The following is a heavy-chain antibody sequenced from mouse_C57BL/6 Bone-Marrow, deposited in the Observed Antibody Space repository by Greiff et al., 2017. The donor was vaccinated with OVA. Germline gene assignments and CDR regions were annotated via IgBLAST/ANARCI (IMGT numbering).Heavy chain of an antibody. CDR1: GYTFTSYW. Sequence: VQLQQSGAELVMPGASVKLSCKASGYTFTSYWMHWVKQRPGQGLEWIGEIDPSDSYTNYNQKFKGKSTLTVDKSSSTAYMQLSSLTSEDSAVYYCARPIYYGYDGFWYFDVWGTGTTVTVSS. J-gene: IGHJ1*03. V-gene: IGHV1-69*01. D-gene: IGHD2-2*01. CDR3: ARPIYYGYDGFWYFDV. CDR2: IDPSDSYT.